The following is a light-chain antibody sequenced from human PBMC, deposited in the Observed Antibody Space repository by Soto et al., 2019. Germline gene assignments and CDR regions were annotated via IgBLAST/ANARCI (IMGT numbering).Light chain of an antibody. J-gene: IGKJ2*01. V-gene: IGKV1-5*03. CDR3: QQYNTYPYT. CDR2: KAS. Sequence: DIQMTQSPATLSASVGDRVTITCRASQTISSWLAWYQQKPGKAPKLLIYKASSLESGVPSRFSGSGSGTEFTLTISSLQPDDFATYYCQQYNTYPYTFGQGTKLEIK. CDR1: QTISSW.